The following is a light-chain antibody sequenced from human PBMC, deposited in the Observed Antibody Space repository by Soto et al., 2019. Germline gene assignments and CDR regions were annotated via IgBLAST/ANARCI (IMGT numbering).Light chain of an antibody. CDR2: GNS. Sequence: QSVLTQPPSVSGAPGQRVTISCTGAAYDVHWYQQLPGTAPKLLIYGNSNRPSGVPDRFSGSKSGTSASLAITGLQAEDEAEYYCLSYDRSLSGSVFGTGTKVTVL. CDR1: AYD. J-gene: IGLJ1*01. V-gene: IGLV1-40*01. CDR3: LSYDRSLSGSV.